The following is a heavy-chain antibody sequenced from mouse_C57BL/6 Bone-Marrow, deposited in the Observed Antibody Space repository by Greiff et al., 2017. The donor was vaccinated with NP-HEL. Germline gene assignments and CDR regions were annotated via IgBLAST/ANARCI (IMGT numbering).Heavy chain of an antibody. CDR1: GFTFNTYA. J-gene: IGHJ4*01. V-gene: IGHV10-3*01. D-gene: IGHD2-3*01. CDR3: VRGVYERMDD. Sequence: EVQLVESGGGLVQPKGSLKLSCAASGFTFNTYAMHWVRQAPGKGLEWVARIRSNSSNYATSYADSVKDRFTISRDDSQSMLYMQRNNLKTEDTAVYYCVRGVYERMDDWGQGTSVTVSS. CDR2: IRSNSSNYAT.